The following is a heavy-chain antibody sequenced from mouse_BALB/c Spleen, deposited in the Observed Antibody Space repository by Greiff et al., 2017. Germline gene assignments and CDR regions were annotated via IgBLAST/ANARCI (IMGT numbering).Heavy chain of an antibody. CDR2: ISSGGGST. D-gene: IGHD1-2*01. J-gene: IGHJ2*01. CDR1: GFAFSSYD. Sequence: EVKLVESGGGLVKPGGSLKLSCAASGFAFSSYDMSWVRQTPEKRLEWVAYISSGGGSTYYPDTVKGRFTISRDNAKNTLYLQMSSLKSEDTAMYYCARHHYGYDYWGQGTTLTVSS. V-gene: IGHV5-12-1*01. CDR3: ARHHYGYDY.